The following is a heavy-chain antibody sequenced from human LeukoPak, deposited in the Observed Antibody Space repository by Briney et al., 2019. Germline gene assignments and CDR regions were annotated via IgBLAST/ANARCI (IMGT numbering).Heavy chain of an antibody. J-gene: IGHJ4*02. V-gene: IGHV4-34*01. Sequence: SETLSLTCAVYGGSFSGYYWSWIRQPPGKGLEWIGEINHSGSTNYNPSLKSRVTISVGTSKNQFSLKLSSVTAADTAVYYCARKSGYSPRHFDYWGQGTLVTVSS. D-gene: IGHD3-22*01. CDR2: INHSGST. CDR3: ARKSGYSPRHFDY. CDR1: GGSFSGYY.